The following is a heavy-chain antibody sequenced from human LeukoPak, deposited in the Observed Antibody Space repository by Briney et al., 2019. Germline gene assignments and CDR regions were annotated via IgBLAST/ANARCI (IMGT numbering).Heavy chain of an antibody. J-gene: IGHJ4*02. D-gene: IGHD4-23*01. V-gene: IGHV3-9*01. CDR3: ASGGGRIFNN. Sequence: PGGSLRLSCAASGFTFDDYAMHWVRQAPGKGLEWVSVISWNSGSIGYADSVKGRFTISRDNARNSQYLQMNSLRAEDTAVYYCASGGGRIFNNWGQGTLVTVSS. CDR1: GFTFDDYA. CDR2: ISWNSGSI.